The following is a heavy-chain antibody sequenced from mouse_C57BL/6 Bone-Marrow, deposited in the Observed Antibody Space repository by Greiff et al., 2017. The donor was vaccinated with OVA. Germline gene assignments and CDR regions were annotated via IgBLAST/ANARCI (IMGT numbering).Heavy chain of an antibody. D-gene: IGHD1-1*01. Sequence: DVQLQESGPELVKPGASVKMSCKASGYTFTDYNMHWVKQSHGKSLEWIGYINPNNGGTSYNQKFKGKATLTVNKSSSTAYMELRSLTSEDSAVYYCARNGLLLRWDYFDYWGQGTTLTVSS. CDR1: GYTFTDYN. V-gene: IGHV1-22*01. J-gene: IGHJ2*01. CDR3: ARNGLLLRWDYFDY. CDR2: INPNNGGT.